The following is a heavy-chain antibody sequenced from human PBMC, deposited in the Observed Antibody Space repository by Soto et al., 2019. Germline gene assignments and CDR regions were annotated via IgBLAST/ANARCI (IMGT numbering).Heavy chain of an antibody. CDR3: ARCDYGYGMDV. CDR2: IFYSGST. V-gene: IGHV4-39*01. Sequence: ASETLSHTCIVSGVSIISKTHCWGWIRQPPGKGLEWIGSIFYSGSTYYKPSLKSRVNISVDTSKNQFSLKLSSVTAADTAVYYCARCDYGYGMDVWGQGTTVTVSS. D-gene: IGHD4-17*01. CDR1: GVSIISKTHC. J-gene: IGHJ6*02.